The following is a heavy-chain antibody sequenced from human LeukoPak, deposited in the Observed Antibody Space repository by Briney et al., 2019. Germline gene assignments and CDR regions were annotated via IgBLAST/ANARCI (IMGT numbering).Heavy chain of an antibody. J-gene: IGHJ4*02. CDR3: ARGVFRVVVIGDYFALDY. CDR1: GGSISSYY. V-gene: IGHV4-59*01. Sequence: PSETLSLTCTVSGGSISSYYWSWIRQPPGKGLEWIGYVYYSGSTNYNPSLKSRVTISVDTSKNQFSLKPSSVTAADTAVYYCARGVFRVVVIGDYFALDYWGQGTLVTVSS. D-gene: IGHD3-3*01. CDR2: VYYSGST.